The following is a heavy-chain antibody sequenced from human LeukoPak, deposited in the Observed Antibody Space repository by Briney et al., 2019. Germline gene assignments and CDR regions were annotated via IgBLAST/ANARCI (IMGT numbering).Heavy chain of an antibody. J-gene: IGHJ2*01. D-gene: IGHD2-21*02. CDR1: GGSITSGGYF. CDR3: ARAPPHIVVVTAIESWYFDL. Sequence: PSETLSLTCTVSGGSITSGGYFWSWIRQHPGKGLECIGHISYSGSTYYTPSLKSRVTISADTSKNQFSLKLSSVTAADTAVYYCARAPPHIVVVTAIESWYFDLWGRGTLVTVSS. CDR2: ISYSGST. V-gene: IGHV4-31*03.